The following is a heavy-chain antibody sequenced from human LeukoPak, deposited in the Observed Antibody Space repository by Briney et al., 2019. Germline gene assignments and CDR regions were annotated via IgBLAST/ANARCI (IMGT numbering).Heavy chain of an antibody. J-gene: IGHJ5*02. CDR1: GDSVSSNSAA. Sequence: SQTLSLTCAISGDSVSSNSAAWNWIRQSPSRGLEWLGRTYYRSKWYNDYAVSVKSRITINPDTSKNQFSLKLSSVTAADTAVYYCARGRDEGDFWSGYQSTSWFDPWGQGTLVTVSS. CDR2: TYYRSKWYN. V-gene: IGHV6-1*01. CDR3: ARGRDEGDFWSGYQSTSWFDP. D-gene: IGHD3-3*01.